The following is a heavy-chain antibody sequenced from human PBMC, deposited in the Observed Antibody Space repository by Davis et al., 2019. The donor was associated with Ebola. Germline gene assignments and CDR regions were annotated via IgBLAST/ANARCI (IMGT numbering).Heavy chain of an antibody. D-gene: IGHD2-2*01. J-gene: IGHJ6*02. Sequence: GGSLRLSCAASGFTFSDYYMSWIRQAPGKGLEWVSYISSSGSTIYYADSVKGRFTISRDNAKNSLYLQMNSLRAEDTAVYYCAREVSYCSSTSCGDYYYYGMDVWGQGTTVTVSS. CDR1: GFTFSDYY. V-gene: IGHV3-11*01. CDR2: ISSSGSTI. CDR3: AREVSYCSSTSCGDYYYYGMDV.